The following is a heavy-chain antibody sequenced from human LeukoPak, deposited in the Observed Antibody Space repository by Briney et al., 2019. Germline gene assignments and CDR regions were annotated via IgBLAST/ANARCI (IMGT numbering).Heavy chain of an antibody. CDR1: GFTFSTYI. J-gene: IGHJ4*01. CDR2: ICSSSDSI. V-gene: IGHV3-21*01. CDR3: TRGDIKFDY. Sequence: GGTLRLSCAASGFTFSTYIMNCVRQAPGKGLWRVSCICSSSDSIYYVASVKGRLPISRKHARKSLHLQLTSLRAEEPAVYYCTRGDIKFDYWGHGTLVTVSS.